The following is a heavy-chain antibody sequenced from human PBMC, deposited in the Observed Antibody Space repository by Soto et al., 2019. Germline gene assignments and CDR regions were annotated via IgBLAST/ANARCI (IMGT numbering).Heavy chain of an antibody. J-gene: IGHJ4*02. CDR1: GFTFSSYA. D-gene: IGHD1-26*01. CDR3: ARWGSGSYYDY. CDR2: ISGSGGST. Sequence: EVQLLECGGGLVQPGGSLRLSCAASGFTFSSYAMRWVRQAPVKGLEWVSAISGSGGSTYYADSVKGRFTISIETTKNTLYMQMSILRAEVTAVYYCARWGSGSYYDYWGQGTLVTVPS. V-gene: IGHV3-23*01.